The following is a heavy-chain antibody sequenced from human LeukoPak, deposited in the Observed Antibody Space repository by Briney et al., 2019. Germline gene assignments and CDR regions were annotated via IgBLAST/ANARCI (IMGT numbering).Heavy chain of an antibody. CDR2: INHSGST. J-gene: IGHJ4*02. Sequence: SETLSLTCAVYGGSFSGYYWSWIRQPPGKGLEWIGEINHSGSTNYNPSLKSRVTISVDTSKNQFSLKLSSVTAADTAVYYCAREAVIAAAGPFDYWGQGTLVTVPS. D-gene: IGHD6-13*01. CDR3: AREAVIAAAGPFDY. CDR1: GGSFSGYY. V-gene: IGHV4-34*01.